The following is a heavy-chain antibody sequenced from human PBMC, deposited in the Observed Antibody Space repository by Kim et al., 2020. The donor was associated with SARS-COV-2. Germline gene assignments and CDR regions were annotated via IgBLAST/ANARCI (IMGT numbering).Heavy chain of an antibody. CDR3: AREEGGEVPQGANWDFDY. J-gene: IGHJ4*02. D-gene: IGHD7-27*01. V-gene: IGHV4-59*01. Sequence: LKSRVTISVDTSKNQFSLKLSAVTAADTAVYYCAREEGGEVPQGANWDFDYWGQETLVTVSS.